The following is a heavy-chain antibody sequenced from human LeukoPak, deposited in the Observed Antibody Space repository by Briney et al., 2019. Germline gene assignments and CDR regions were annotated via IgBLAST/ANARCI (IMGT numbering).Heavy chain of an antibody. CDR1: GFTFSSYA. CDR2: ISYDGSNK. Sequence: GGSLRLSCAASGFTFSSYAMHWVRQAPGKGLEWVAVISYDGSNKYYADSVKGRFTISRDNSKNTLYLQMNSLRAEDTAVYYCARVYAQSSRPVGYYFDYWGQGTLVTVSS. J-gene: IGHJ4*02. V-gene: IGHV3-30-3*01. D-gene: IGHD2-8*01. CDR3: ARVYAQSSRPVGYYFDY.